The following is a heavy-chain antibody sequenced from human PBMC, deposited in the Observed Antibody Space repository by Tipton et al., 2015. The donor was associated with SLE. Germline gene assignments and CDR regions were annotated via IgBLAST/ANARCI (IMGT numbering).Heavy chain of an antibody. V-gene: IGHV3-7*01. Sequence: SLRLSCAASGFTFSSYWMSWVRQAPGKGLEWVANIKQDGSEKYYVDSVKGRFTISRDNAKNTMYLQMNSLRAEDTAVYYCARSGGNGDFEYWGQGTLVTVSS. D-gene: IGHD4-23*01. CDR3: ARSGGNGDFEY. CDR2: IKQDGSEK. J-gene: IGHJ4*02. CDR1: GFTFSSYW.